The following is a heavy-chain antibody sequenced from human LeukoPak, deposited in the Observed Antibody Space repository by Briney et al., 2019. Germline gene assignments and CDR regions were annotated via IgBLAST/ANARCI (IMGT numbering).Heavy chain of an antibody. J-gene: IGHJ3*02. Sequence: GGSLRLSCVASGFNFIYYGMYWVRQAPGKGLEWVAFIRYDGSNTYYVDSVKGRFTISRDKNTLYLQMNGLRAEDTAIYYCAKGLHSSSWNDALDIWGQGTLVTVSS. V-gene: IGHV3-30*02. CDR2: IRYDGSNT. CDR3: AKGLHSSSWNDALDI. D-gene: IGHD6-13*01. CDR1: GFNFIYYG.